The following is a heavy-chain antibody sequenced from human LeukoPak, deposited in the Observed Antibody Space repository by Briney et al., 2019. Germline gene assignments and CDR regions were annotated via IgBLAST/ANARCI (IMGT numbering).Heavy chain of an antibody. CDR2: IYSGDTT. V-gene: IGHV3-66*01. Sequence: GGSLRLSCAASGFTVSTNYMSWVRQAPGKGLEWVSVIYSGDTTFYADSVRGKFTISRDNSKNTPYLQMNSLRAEDTAVYYCASILRSSSGYYFDYWGQGTLVTVSS. CDR1: GFTVSTNY. J-gene: IGHJ4*02. CDR3: ASILRSSSGYYFDY. D-gene: IGHD3-10*01.